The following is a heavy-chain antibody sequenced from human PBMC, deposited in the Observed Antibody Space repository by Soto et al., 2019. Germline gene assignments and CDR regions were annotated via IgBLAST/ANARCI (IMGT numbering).Heavy chain of an antibody. D-gene: IGHD6-19*01. CDR2: IFYRGST. Sequence: QVQLQESGPGLVKPSQTLSLTCTVSGGSISSDDNYWSWIRQPPGKGLEWIGYIFYRGSTYYNPSLTSRVTISVDTSKNQFSLKLSSVTAADTAVYYCARDRYSSGSYYFDYWGQGTLVTVSS. J-gene: IGHJ4*02. V-gene: IGHV4-30-4*01. CDR1: GGSISSDDNY. CDR3: ARDRYSSGSYYFDY.